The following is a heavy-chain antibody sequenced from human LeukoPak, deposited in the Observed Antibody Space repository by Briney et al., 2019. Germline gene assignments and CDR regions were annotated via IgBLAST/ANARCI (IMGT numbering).Heavy chain of an antibody. Sequence: SETLSLACTVSGGSISSSSCYWGWIRQPPGTGLEWIGSIYYSGSTYYNPSLKSRVTISVDTSKNQFSLKLSSVTAADTAVYYCARPGSSSWGRFDPWGQGTLVTVSS. V-gene: IGHV4-39*01. J-gene: IGHJ5*02. CDR1: GGSISSSSCY. D-gene: IGHD6-13*01. CDR3: ARPGSSSWGRFDP. CDR2: IYYSGST.